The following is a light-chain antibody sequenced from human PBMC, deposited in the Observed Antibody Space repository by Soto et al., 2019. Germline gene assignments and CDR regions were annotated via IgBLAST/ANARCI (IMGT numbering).Light chain of an antibody. J-gene: IGKJ1*01. CDR1: QGLXSY. Sequence: TQCPASLCVSLGEGATLSCRARQGLXSYFDWFEQKPGKAPRRLIYXASTRATGIPARFSGSGSGTDFTLTISSLQPDDVATYYCQQYNYNRTFGQGTKVDIK. V-gene: IGKV3-15*01. CDR2: XAS. CDR3: QQYNYNRT.